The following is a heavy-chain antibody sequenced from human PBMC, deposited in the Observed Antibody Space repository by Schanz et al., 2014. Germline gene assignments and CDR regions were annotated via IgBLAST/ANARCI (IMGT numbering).Heavy chain of an antibody. CDR2: ISTSNGNT. D-gene: IGHD6-6*01. CDR3: ARDQSPYTNSSDVRYFDY. CDR1: GYTFTDYG. Sequence: VQLVQSGAEVKRPGASVKVSCKASGYTFTDYGVIWVRQAPGQGLEWMGWISTSNGNTNYIQKLQGRVTMTADTSTSTAYMELRNLRSDDTAVYYCARDQSPYTNSSDVRYFDYWGQGSLVTVSS. V-gene: IGHV1-18*01. J-gene: IGHJ4*02.